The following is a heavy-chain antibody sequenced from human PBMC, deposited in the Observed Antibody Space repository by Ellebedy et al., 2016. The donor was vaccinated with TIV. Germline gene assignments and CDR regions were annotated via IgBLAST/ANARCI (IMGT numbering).Heavy chain of an antibody. V-gene: IGHV3-30-3*01. CDR2: ISYDGSNK. D-gene: IGHD5-24*01. Sequence: GGSLRLSCAASGFTFSSYVMHWVRQAPGKGLEWVAVISYDGSNKYYADSVKGRFTISRDNSKNTLYLQMNSLRAEDTAVYYCAVEMATIKLYWGQGTLVTVSS. CDR1: GFTFSSYV. CDR3: AVEMATIKLY. J-gene: IGHJ4*02.